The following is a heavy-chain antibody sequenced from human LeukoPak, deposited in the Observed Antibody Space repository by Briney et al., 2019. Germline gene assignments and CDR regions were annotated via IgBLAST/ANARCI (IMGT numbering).Heavy chain of an antibody. CDR1: GGTFGSYT. CDR2: IIPILGIA. J-gene: IGHJ5*02. CDR3: AREGEDIVVVPAASDWFDP. Sequence: ASVKVSCKASGGTFGSYTISWVRQAPGQGLEWMGRIIPILGIANYAQKFQGRVTITADKSTSTAYMELSSLRSEDTAVYYCAREGEDIVVVPAASDWFDPWGQGTLVTVSS. D-gene: IGHD2-2*01. V-gene: IGHV1-69*04.